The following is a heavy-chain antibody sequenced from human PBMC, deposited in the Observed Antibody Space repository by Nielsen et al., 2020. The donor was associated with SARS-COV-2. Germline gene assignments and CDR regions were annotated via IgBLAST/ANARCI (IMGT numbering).Heavy chain of an antibody. CDR1: GYIFSSYT. CDR2: ITSRSGYI. J-gene: IGHJ4*02. V-gene: IGHV3-21*01. CDR3: ARDSGSVDIVVVPAAWDY. D-gene: IGHD2-2*03. Sequence: GESLKISCAASGYIFSSYTMSWVRQAPGKGLEWVSSITSRSGYIYYADSVKGRFTISRDNSKNTLYLQMNSLRAEDTAVYYCARDSGSVDIVVVPAAWDYWGQGTLVTVSS.